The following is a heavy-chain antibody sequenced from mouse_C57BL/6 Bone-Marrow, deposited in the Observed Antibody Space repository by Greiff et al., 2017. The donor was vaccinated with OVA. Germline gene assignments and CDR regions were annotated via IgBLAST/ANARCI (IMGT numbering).Heavy chain of an antibody. D-gene: IGHD2-1*01. Sequence: QVQLKQSGAELVRPGASVTLSCKASGYTFTDYEMHWVKQTPVHGLEWIGAIDPETGGTAYNQKFKGKAILTADKSSSTAYMELRSLTSEDSAVYYCTRSYIYYGNYIDYWGQGTTLTGSS. CDR1: GYTFTDYE. CDR3: TRSYIYYGNYIDY. V-gene: IGHV1-15*01. J-gene: IGHJ2*01. CDR2: IDPETGGT.